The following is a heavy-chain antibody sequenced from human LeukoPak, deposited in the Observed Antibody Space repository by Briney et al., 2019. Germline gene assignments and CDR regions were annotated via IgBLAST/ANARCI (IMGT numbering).Heavy chain of an antibody. V-gene: IGHV4-30-2*01. D-gene: IGHD2-2*01. Sequence: SQTLSLTCTVSGGSISSGGYYWSWIRQPPGKGLEWIGYIYHSGSTYYNPSLKSRVTISVDRSKNQFSLKLSSVTAADTAVYYCARDSGGTSEPDYWGQGTLVTVSS. CDR1: GGSISSGGYY. CDR2: IYHSGST. J-gene: IGHJ4*02. CDR3: ARDSGGTSEPDY.